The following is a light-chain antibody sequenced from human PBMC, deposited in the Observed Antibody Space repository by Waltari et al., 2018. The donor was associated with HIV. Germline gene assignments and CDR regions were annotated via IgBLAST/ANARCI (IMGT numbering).Light chain of an antibody. V-gene: IGLV2-18*02. CDR2: EVR. CDR1: SSDVGYYNR. Sequence: QSDLTQPPSVSGSPGQSVTISCTGTSSDVGYYNRVSWYQQPPGTAPKLMILEVRNRPSGVPDRFSGSKSDNTASLTISGLQAEDEADYYCSSYTSSNTWVFGGGTKLTVL. CDR3: SSYTSSNTWV. J-gene: IGLJ3*02.